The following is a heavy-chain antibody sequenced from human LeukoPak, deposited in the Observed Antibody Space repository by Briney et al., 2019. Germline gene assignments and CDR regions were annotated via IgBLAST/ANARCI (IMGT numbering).Heavy chain of an antibody. V-gene: IGHV1-2*02. D-gene: IGHD6-13*01. CDR2: INPNSGGT. Sequence: GASVKVSCKASGYTFTGYYMHWVRQAPGQGVEWMGWINPNSGGTNYAQKFQGRVTMTRDTSISTAYMELSRLRSDDTAVYYCARVVYSSSWYYFDYWGQGTLVTVSS. CDR3: ARVVYSSSWYYFDY. CDR1: GYTFTGYY. J-gene: IGHJ4*02.